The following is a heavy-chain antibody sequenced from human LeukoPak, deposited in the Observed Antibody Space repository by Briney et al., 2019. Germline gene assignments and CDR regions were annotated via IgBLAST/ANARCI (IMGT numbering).Heavy chain of an antibody. Sequence: GGSPRLSCAASGFTFSAHDMHWVRQATGKGLEWVSAIGIAGDTYYPGSVKGRFTISRENAKDSLYLQMNSLRAGDTAVYYCVREKYYYGSGLPHYGMDVWGQGTTVTVSS. D-gene: IGHD3-10*01. CDR1: GFTFSAHD. CDR2: IGIAGDT. J-gene: IGHJ6*02. CDR3: VREKYYYGSGLPHYGMDV. V-gene: IGHV3-13*01.